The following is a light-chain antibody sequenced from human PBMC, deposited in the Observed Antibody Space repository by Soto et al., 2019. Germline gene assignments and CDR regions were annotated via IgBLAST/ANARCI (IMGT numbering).Light chain of an antibody. V-gene: IGLV2-14*03. CDR2: DVS. CDR3: GSYTATSTRV. J-gene: IGLJ1*01. Sequence: QSVLTQPASVSGSPGQSITISCTGTSSDIGGYNFVSWYQQHPDKSPKLIIYDVSNRPSGVSNRFSGSKSGNTASLTISVLQAEDEADYYCGSYTATSTRVFGTGTKVTVL. CDR1: SSDIGGYNF.